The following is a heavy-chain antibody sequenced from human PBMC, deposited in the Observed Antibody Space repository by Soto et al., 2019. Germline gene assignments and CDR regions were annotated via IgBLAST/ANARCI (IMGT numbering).Heavy chain of an antibody. CDR3: ASSPTYYDFWSGYSTPPYFDY. CDR2: ICYSGST. Sequence: QVQLQESGPGLVKPSQTLSLTCTVSGGSISSGGYYWSWIRQHPGKGLEWSGYICYSGSTYYNPSLKSRVTISVDTSKNQFYLKLSSVTAADTAVYYCASSPTYYDFWSGYSTPPYFDYWGQGTLVTVSS. D-gene: IGHD3-3*01. J-gene: IGHJ4*02. CDR1: GGSISSGGYY. V-gene: IGHV4-31*03.